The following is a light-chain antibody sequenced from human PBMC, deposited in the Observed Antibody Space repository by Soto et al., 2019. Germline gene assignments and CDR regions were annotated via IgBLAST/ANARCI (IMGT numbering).Light chain of an antibody. CDR2: DVS. CDR1: SSDVGGYNY. CDR3: SSYTSSSTLGV. J-gene: IGLJ2*01. V-gene: IGLV2-14*01. Sequence: QSALTQPASVSGSPGQSLTMSCTGTSSDVGGYNYVSWYQQHPGKAPKLMIYDVSNRPSGVSNRFSGSKSGNTAFLTISGLQAEDEADYYCSSYTSSSTLGVFGGGTKLTVL.